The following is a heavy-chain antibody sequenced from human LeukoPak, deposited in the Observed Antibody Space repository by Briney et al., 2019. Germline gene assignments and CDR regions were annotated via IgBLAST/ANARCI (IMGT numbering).Heavy chain of an antibody. J-gene: IGHJ5*02. Sequence: PSETLSLTCAVYGGSFSGYYWSGFRRPPGRGLDWFGEFNLGGSTNYNPSLKSRVTISVDTSKNQFSLKLSSVTAADTAVYYCARCDYDFWSGYHLWWFDPWGQGTLVTVSS. CDR2: FNLGGST. CDR3: ARCDYDFWSGYHLWWFDP. CDR1: GGSFSGYY. D-gene: IGHD3-3*01. V-gene: IGHV4-34*01.